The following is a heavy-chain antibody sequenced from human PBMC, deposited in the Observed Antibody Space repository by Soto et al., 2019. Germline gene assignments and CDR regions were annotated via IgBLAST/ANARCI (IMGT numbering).Heavy chain of an antibody. CDR3: ARDKQKHREGWIQIYYYGMDV. J-gene: IGHJ6*02. V-gene: IGHV1-8*01. Sequence: ASVKVSCKASGYTFTSYDINWVRQATGQGLEWMGWMSPNSGNTGYAQKFQGRVTMATDTSTSTAYMELRSLRSDDTAVYYCARDKQKHREGWIQIYYYGMDVWGQGTTVTVSS. CDR2: MSPNSGNT. D-gene: IGHD2-2*03. CDR1: GYTFTSYD.